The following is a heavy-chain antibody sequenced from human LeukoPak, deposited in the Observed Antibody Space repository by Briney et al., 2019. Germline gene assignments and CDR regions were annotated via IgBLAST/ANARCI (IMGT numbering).Heavy chain of an antibody. D-gene: IGHD5-18*01. CDR2: INPNSGGT. CDR3: ARVKGSYEAVTG. V-gene: IGHV1-2*02. Sequence: ASVKVSCKASGYTFTGYYMHWVRQAPGQGLEWMGWINPNSGGTNYAQKFQGRVTMTRDTSISTAYMELSRLRSDDTAVYYRARVKGSYEAVTGWGQGTLVTVSS. J-gene: IGHJ4*02. CDR1: GYTFTGYY.